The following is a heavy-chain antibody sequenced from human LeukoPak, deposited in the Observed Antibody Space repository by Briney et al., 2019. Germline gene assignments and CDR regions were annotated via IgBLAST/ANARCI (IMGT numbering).Heavy chain of an antibody. J-gene: IGHJ3*02. CDR3: ARGDYGDHVWVDAFDI. D-gene: IGHD4/OR15-4a*01. V-gene: IGHV3-66*01. Sequence: GGSLRLSCVVSGFTVSRNYMSWVRQAPGKGLEWVSVIYSGGSTYYADSVKGRFTISRDTSKNTLYLQMNSLRAEDTAVYYCARGDYGDHVWVDAFDIWGQGTMVTVSS. CDR1: GFTVSRNY. CDR2: IYSGGST.